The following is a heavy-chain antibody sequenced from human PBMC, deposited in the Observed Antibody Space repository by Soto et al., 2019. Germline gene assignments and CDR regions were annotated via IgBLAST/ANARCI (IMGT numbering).Heavy chain of an antibody. Sequence: QVQVVQSGDEVKKPGASVKVSCKASGYTFTNYGFSWVRQAPGQALEWMGWISGYNGNTKYAEKFQGRVTMTTDTSTSTAHMELRSLRSDDTAVYYCAREGQAPYYYYGMDVWGQGTAVTVSS. CDR1: GYTFTNYG. J-gene: IGHJ6*02. CDR2: ISGYNGNT. CDR3: AREGQAPYYYYGMDV. V-gene: IGHV1-18*01.